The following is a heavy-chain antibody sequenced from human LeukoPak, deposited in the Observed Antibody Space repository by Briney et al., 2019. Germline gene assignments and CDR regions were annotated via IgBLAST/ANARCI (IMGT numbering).Heavy chain of an antibody. Sequence: GGPLRLLCGASGFTYKSYGKHWVREARGKGGEGVTFIRYDRSNKYYTDSVKGQFTISRDNSKNTLYLQMNSLRTEDTAVYYCAKDSYYYYIDVWGKGTTVTVSS. J-gene: IGHJ6*03. CDR1: GFTYKSYG. CDR3: AKDSYYYYIDV. V-gene: IGHV3-30*02. CDR2: IRYDRSNK.